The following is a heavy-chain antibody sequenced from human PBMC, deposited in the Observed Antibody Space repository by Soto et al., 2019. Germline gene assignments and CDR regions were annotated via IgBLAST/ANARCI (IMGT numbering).Heavy chain of an antibody. V-gene: IGHV1-69*06. CDR3: DRGSSSYIINCFES. D-gene: IGHD3-3*01. CDR2: IIPIFGEP. CDR1: GGPFSSYA. J-gene: IGHJ5*01. Sequence: GASVKVSCKASGGPFSSYAITWVRQAPGQGLQWMGGIIPIFGEPKYAEKFQGRVTITADMSTSTAYMELSSLRSDDTAVYFCDRGSSSYIINCFESWGQGTQVTVSS.